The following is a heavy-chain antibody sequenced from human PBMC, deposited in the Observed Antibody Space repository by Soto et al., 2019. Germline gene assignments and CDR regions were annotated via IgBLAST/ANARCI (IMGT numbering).Heavy chain of an antibody. CDR2: FDPEDGET. D-gene: IGHD3-3*01. CDR1: GYTLTELS. Sequence: GASVNVSCKVSGYTLTELSMHWVRQAPGKGLEWMGGFDPEDGETIYAQKFQGRVTMTEDTSTDTAYMELSSLRSEDTAVYYCATGKYYDFWSGYPLPGNYWGQGTLVTVSS. V-gene: IGHV1-24*01. CDR3: ATGKYYDFWSGYPLPGNY. J-gene: IGHJ4*02.